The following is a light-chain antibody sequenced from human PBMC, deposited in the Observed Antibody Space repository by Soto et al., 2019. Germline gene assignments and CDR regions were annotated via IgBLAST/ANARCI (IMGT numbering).Light chain of an antibody. Sequence: DIQMTQSPPTLSASVGDRVTITCRAGQSIRHYLAWYQQMPGKAPKLLIYGASTLQSGVPSRFSGSGSGTEFTLTISSLQPDDFGTYFCQHHNSYSQTFGQGTKVEIK. CDR3: QHHNSYSQT. CDR1: QSIRHY. J-gene: IGKJ1*01. V-gene: IGKV1-5*01. CDR2: GAS.